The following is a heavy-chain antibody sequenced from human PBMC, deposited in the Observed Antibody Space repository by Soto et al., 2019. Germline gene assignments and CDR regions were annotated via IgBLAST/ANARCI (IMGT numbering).Heavy chain of an antibody. J-gene: IGHJ2*01. CDR3: AHTWRGVVVIINDWYFDL. Sequence: QITLKESGPTLVKPTQTLTLTCTFSGFSLSTSGVGVGWIRQPPGKDLEWLALIYWNDDKRYSPSLKSRLTITKDPSKNQVVLTMTNIDPVDTATDYCAHTWRGVVVIINDWYFDLWGRGTLVTVSS. V-gene: IGHV2-5*01. CDR2: IYWNDDK. CDR1: GFSLSTSGVG. D-gene: IGHD3-22*01.